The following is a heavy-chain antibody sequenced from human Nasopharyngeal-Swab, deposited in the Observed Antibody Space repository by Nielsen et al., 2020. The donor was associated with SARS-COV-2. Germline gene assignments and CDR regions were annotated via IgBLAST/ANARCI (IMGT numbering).Heavy chain of an antibody. D-gene: IGHD1-14*01. CDR1: GGTFSSHA. CDR3: ARDVSYKFDT. Sequence: SVKVSCKASGGTFSSHAISWVRQAPGQGLEWMGVIIPIFGTANYAQKFQGRVTMTRDTSMSTAHMDLRSLGSDDTAVYYCARDVSYKFDTWGQGTLVTVSS. V-gene: IGHV1-69*05. CDR2: IIPIFGTA. J-gene: IGHJ5*02.